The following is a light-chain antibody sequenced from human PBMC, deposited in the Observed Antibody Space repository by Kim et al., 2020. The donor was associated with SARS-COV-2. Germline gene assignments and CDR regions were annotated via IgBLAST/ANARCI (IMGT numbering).Light chain of an antibody. Sequence: SASVGDTVTITCRASQSLSNWLAWYQQKPGKAPKLLIFDASTLESGVPSRFSGSGSGTEFTLTISSLDPDDFATYYCQQYDTKRTFGQGTKVDIK. CDR1: QSLSNW. V-gene: IGKV1-5*01. CDR2: DAS. CDR3: QQYDTKRT. J-gene: IGKJ1*01.